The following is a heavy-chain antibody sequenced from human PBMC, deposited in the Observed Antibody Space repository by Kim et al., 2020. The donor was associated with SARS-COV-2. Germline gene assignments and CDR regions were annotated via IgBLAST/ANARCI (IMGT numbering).Heavy chain of an antibody. CDR1: GFTFSSYS. CDR2: ISSSSSYI. CDR3: AREGGGSRGWSWFDP. Sequence: GGSLRLSCAASGFTFSSYSMNWVRQAPGKGLEWVSSISSSSSYIYYADSVKGRCTISGDNAKKSLYLQMNSPRAEDTAVDYCAREGGGSRGWSWFDPWG. D-gene: IGHD6-19*01. V-gene: IGHV3-21*01. J-gene: IGHJ5*02.